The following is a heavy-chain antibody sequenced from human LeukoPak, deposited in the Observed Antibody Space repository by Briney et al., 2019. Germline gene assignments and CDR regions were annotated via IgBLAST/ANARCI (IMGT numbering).Heavy chain of an antibody. D-gene: IGHD6-19*01. CDR1: GFTVSNNY. V-gene: IGHV3-53*01. CDR2: IYSGGTT. CDR3: ARLSGWFDY. Sequence: GGSLRLSCAASGFTVSNNYVSWLRQAPGKGLEWVSLIYSGGTTYYAESVKGRFTISRGISKNTLYLQMNSLRAEDTAVYYCARLSGWFDYWGQGTLVTVSS. J-gene: IGHJ4*02.